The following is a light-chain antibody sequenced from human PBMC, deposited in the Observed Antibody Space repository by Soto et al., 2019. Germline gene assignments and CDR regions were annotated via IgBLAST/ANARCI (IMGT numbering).Light chain of an antibody. CDR1: QSVPRSY. J-gene: IGKJ5*01. CDR3: QQYGSSIT. V-gene: IGKV3-20*01. Sequence: EIVLTQSPGTLSLSPGERATLSCRASQSVPRSYLAWYQQKPGQAPRLLIYGTSSRATGIPDRFSGSGSGTDFTLIISRLEPEDFAVFYSQQYGSSITFVQGTQLEIK. CDR2: GTS.